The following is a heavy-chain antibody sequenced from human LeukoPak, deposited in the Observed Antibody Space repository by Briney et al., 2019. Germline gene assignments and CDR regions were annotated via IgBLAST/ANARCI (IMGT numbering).Heavy chain of an antibody. J-gene: IGHJ5*02. V-gene: IGHV1-69*05. CDR2: IIPIFGTA. Sequence: SVKVSCKASGGTFSSYAISWVRQAPGQGLEWMGGIIPIFGTANYAQKFQGRVTITTDESTSTAYMELSSLRSEDTAVYYCARDYGDYRKSWFDPWGQGTLVTVSS. D-gene: IGHD4-17*01. CDR3: ARDYGDYRKSWFDP. CDR1: GGTFSSYA.